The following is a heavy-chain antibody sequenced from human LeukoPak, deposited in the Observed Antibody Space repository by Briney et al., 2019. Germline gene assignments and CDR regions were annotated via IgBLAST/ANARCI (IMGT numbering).Heavy chain of an antibody. CDR2: INPNSGGT. Sequence: GASVKVSCKASGYTFTGYYMHWVRQAPGQGLEWMGWINPNSGGTNYAQKFQGRVTMTRDTSISTAYMELSRLRSDDTAVYYCARVGRVRGVPANLFDYWGQGTLVTVSS. CDR3: ARVGRVRGVPANLFDY. D-gene: IGHD3-10*01. V-gene: IGHV1-2*02. J-gene: IGHJ4*02. CDR1: GYTFTGYY.